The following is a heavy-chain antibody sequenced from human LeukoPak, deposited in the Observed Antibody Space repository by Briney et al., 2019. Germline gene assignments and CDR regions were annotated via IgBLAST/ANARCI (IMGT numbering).Heavy chain of an antibody. CDR2: ISGSGGST. V-gene: IGHV3-23*01. CDR1: GFTFSSYG. Sequence: GGSLRLSCAASGFTFSSYGMSWVRQAPGKGLEWVSAISGSGGSTYCADSVKGRFTISRDNSKNTLYLQMNSLRAEDTAVYYCAKRDNWNDSDLDYWGQGTLVTVSS. D-gene: IGHD1-20*01. J-gene: IGHJ4*02. CDR3: AKRDNWNDSDLDY.